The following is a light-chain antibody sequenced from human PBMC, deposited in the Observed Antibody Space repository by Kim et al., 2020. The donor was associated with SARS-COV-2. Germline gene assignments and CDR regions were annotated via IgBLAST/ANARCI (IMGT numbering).Light chain of an antibody. J-gene: IGLJ2*01. CDR2: EVS. V-gene: IGLV2-23*02. CDR1: SSDVGSYNL. Sequence: QSALTQPASVSGSPGQSITISCTGTSSDVGSYNLVSWYQQHPGKAPKLMIYEVSKRPSGVSNRFSGSKSGNTASLTISGLQAEDAADYYCCSYAGSSTFDVVFGGGTQLTVL. CDR3: CSYAGSSTFDVV.